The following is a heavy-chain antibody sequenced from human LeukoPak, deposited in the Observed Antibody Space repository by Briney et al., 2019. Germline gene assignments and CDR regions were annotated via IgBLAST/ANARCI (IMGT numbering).Heavy chain of an antibody. J-gene: IGHJ4*02. CDR2: ISAYNGNT. CDR1: GYTFTSYG. V-gene: IGHV1-18*03. CDR3: ARGQYNWNDAGFDY. D-gene: IGHD1-1*01. Sequence: ASVKVSCKASGYTFTSYGISWVRQAPGQGLEWMGWISAYNGNTNYAQKLQGRVTMTTDTSTSTAYMELRSLRSEDMAVYYCARGQYNWNDAGFDYWGQGTLVTVSS.